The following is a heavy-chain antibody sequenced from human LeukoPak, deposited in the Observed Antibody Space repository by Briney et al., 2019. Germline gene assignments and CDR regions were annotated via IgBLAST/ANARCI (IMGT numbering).Heavy chain of an antibody. J-gene: IGHJ4*02. Sequence: NPSETLSLTCTVSGGSISSGDYYWSWIRQPPGKGLEWIGYIYYSGSTYYNPSLKSRVTISVDTSKNQFSLKLSSVTAADTAVYYCARERREDIRGPPDGSFDYWGQGTLVTVSS. CDR1: GGSISSGDYY. D-gene: IGHD2-15*01. CDR3: ARERREDIRGPPDGSFDY. V-gene: IGHV4-30-4*08. CDR2: IYYSGST.